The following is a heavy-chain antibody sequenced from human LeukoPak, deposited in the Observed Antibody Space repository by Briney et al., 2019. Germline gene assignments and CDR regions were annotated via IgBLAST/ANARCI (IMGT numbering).Heavy chain of an antibody. Sequence: GGSLRLSCAASGFTFRSFAMHWVRQAPGKGLEWVAFIRYDGSDKYYADSVKGRFTISRDNSKNTLYLQMSSLRAEDTAVYYCASRIVVAAADAFDVWGQGTVVTVS. CDR1: GFTFRSFA. CDR3: ASRIVVAAADAFDV. CDR2: IRYDGSDK. D-gene: IGHD6-19*01. J-gene: IGHJ3*01. V-gene: IGHV3-30*02.